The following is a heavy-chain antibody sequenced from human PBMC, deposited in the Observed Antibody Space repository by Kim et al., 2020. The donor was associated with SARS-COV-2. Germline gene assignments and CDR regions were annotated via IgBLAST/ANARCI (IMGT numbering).Heavy chain of an antibody. D-gene: IGHD1-26*01. CDR2: ISSSGSTI. J-gene: IGHJ4*02. Sequence: GALRLSCAASGFTFSDYYMSWIRQAPGKGLEWVSYISSSGSTIYYADSVKGRFTISRDNAKNSLYLQMNSLRAEDTAVYYCAREGATTPRAFDYWGQGTLVTVSS. V-gene: IGHV3-11*01. CDR3: AREGATTPRAFDY. CDR1: GFTFSDYY.